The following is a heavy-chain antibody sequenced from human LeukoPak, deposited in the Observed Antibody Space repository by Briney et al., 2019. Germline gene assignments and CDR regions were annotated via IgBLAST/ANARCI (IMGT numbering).Heavy chain of an antibody. CDR2: IYYSGST. V-gene: IGHV4-59*01. D-gene: IGHD6-6*01. CDR1: GGSISSYY. J-gene: IGHJ6*02. CDR3: ARDRGSSEVYYYCYGMDV. Sequence: SETLSLTCTVSGGSISSYYWSWIRQPPGKGLEWIGYIYYSGSTNYNPSLKSRVTISVDTSKNQFSLKLSSVTAADTAVYYCARDRGSSEVYYYCYGMDVWGQGTTVTVSS.